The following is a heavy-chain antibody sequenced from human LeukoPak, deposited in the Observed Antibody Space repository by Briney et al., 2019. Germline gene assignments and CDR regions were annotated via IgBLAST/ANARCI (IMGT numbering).Heavy chain of an antibody. CDR1: GGSISKNY. D-gene: IGHD3-9*01. V-gene: IGHV4-59*01. J-gene: IGHJ4*02. CDR2: IYYTGST. CDR3: AREGALNYDILTGYYLRYFDY. Sequence: SETLSLTCTVSGGSISKNYWSWIRQPPGKGLEWIGYIYYTGSTNYNPSPKRRVTISVDTSKNQFSLKLSSVTASDTAVYYCAREGALNYDILTGYYLRYFDYWGQGTLVTVSS.